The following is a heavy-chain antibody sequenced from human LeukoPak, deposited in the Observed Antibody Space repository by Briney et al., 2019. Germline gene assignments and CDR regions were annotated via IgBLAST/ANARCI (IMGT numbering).Heavy chain of an antibody. J-gene: IGHJ6*03. Sequence: TSETLSLTCTVSGDSISSGDYYWSWIRQPAGKGLEWIGRISSSGSTNYNPSLKSRVTISVDTSKNQFSLKLSSVTAADTAVYYCARGGDHPTFLFYYMDVWGKGTTVTVSS. CDR3: ARGGDHPTFLFYYMDV. CDR2: ISSSGST. CDR1: GDSISSGDYY. D-gene: IGHD3-16*01. V-gene: IGHV4-61*02.